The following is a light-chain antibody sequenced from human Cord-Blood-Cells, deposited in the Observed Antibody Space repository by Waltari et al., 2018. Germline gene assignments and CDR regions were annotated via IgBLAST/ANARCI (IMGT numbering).Light chain of an antibody. CDR2: GNC. Sequence: QSVLTPPPSVSGAPGQRVTISCTGSSSNIGAGYDLHWYQQLPGTAPKLLIYGNCNRPSGVPDRFSGSKSGTSASLAITGLQAEDEADYYCQSYDSSLSGVFGGGTKLTVL. CDR1: SSNIGAGYD. J-gene: IGLJ3*02. V-gene: IGLV1-40*01. CDR3: QSYDSSLSGV.